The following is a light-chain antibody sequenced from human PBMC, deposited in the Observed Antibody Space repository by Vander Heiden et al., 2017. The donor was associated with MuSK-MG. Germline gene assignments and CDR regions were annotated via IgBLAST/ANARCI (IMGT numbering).Light chain of an antibody. J-gene: IGKJ2*01. CDR3: QQFNAWPYT. CDR1: ESVGHH. Sequence: VMTQSPATLSLSQGERGTLHCRASESVGHHLAWYRQIPVQPPRLLIYDGSTRAADTPPRLTGSGSETEFTLSITSLRSEDFAVYVCQQFNAWPYTFGQGTKLEI. CDR2: DGS. V-gene: IGKV3-15*01.